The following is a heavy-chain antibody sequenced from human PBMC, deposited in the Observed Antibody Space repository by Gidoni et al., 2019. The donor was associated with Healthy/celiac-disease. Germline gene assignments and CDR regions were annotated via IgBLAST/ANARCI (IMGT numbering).Heavy chain of an antibody. Sequence: QVQLQESGPGLVKPSETLSLTCAVSGYSISSGYYWGWIRQPPGKGLEWIGSIYHSGSTYYNPSLKSRVTISVDTSKNQFSLKLSSVTAADTAVYYCARRSSIAVAGGNWYFDLWGRGTLVTVSS. CDR1: GYSISSGYY. CDR2: IYHSGST. CDR3: ARRSSIAVAGGNWYFDL. J-gene: IGHJ2*01. V-gene: IGHV4-38-2*01. D-gene: IGHD6-19*01.